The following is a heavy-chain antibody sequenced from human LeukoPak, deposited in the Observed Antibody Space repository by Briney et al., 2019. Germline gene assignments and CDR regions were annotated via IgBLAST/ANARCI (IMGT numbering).Heavy chain of an antibody. Sequence: GRSLRLSCAASGFTFSSYAMHWVRQAPGKGLEWVAIISYDGSNKFYSDSVKGRFTISRDNSKNTLYLQMNSLRAEDTAVYYCTTMDIVVVVAANGYWGQGTLVTVSS. CDR1: GFTFSSYA. CDR3: TTMDIVVVVAANGY. V-gene: IGHV3-30*04. D-gene: IGHD2-15*01. CDR2: ISYDGSNK. J-gene: IGHJ4*02.